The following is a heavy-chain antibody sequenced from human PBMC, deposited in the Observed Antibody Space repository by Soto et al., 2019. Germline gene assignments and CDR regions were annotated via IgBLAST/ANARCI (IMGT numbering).Heavy chain of an antibody. Sequence: QVQLQESGPGLVKPSETLSLTCTVSGGSISSYYWSWIRQPPGKGLESIGYIYYSGSTNYNPSLKSRVTISVDTSKNQFSLKLSSVTAADTAVYYCARGMGNYDYWGQGTLVTVSS. CDR1: GGSISSYY. V-gene: IGHV4-59*01. CDR2: IYYSGST. D-gene: IGHD1-26*01. CDR3: ARGMGNYDY. J-gene: IGHJ4*02.